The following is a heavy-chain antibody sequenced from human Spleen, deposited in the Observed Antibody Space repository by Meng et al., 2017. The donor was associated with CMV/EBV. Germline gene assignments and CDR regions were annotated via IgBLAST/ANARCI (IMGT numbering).Heavy chain of an antibody. V-gene: IGHV1-2*02. D-gene: IGHD6-19*01. J-gene: IGHJ4*02. Sequence: ASVKVSCKASGYTFTAHYFHWVRQAPGQGLEWMGWIHPHRGDTNYAQQFQGRVTLTRGTSISTAYMELSSLTSDDTAFYYCARATLGWPIDYWGQGTLVTVSS. CDR1: GYTFTAHY. CDR2: IHPHRGDT. CDR3: ARATLGWPIDY.